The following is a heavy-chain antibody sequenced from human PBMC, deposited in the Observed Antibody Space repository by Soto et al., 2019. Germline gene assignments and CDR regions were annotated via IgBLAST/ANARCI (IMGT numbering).Heavy chain of an antibody. V-gene: IGHV4-39*01. D-gene: IGHD3-10*01. J-gene: IGHJ5*02. CDR1: DGSISSSSYY. CDR3: ARQGDYYDSGSLNWFDP. Sequence: SEPMSVTCTVADGSISSSSYYCFCIRPPPGNGLEWIGSIYYSGSTYYNPSLKSRVTISVDTSKNQFSLKLSSVTAADTAVYYCARQGDYYDSGSLNWFDPWGHGTLVSVS. CDR2: IYYSGST.